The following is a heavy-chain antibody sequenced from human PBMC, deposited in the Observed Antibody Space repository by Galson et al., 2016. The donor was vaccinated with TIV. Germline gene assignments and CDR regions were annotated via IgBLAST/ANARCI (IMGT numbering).Heavy chain of an antibody. CDR1: GDSVSSPSAA. CDR3: ARGAPSVFGVIMTLDY. D-gene: IGHD3-3*01. V-gene: IGHV6-1*01. CDR2: TYYRSTWYN. J-gene: IGHJ4*02. Sequence: CAISGDSVSSPSAAWNWIRQSPSRGLEWLGRTYYRSTWYNDYAASLERRITINPDTSKNQFSLQLTSVTPEDAAVYYCARGAPSVFGVIMTLDYWGQGTLVTVSS.